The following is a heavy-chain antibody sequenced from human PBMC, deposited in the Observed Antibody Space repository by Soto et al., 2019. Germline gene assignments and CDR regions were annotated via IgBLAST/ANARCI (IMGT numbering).Heavy chain of an antibody. CDR3: ARAQGLVVAPDY. V-gene: IGHV3-48*03. Sequence: GSLRLTCEASGFTFSSYEMNWVRQAPGKGLEWVSYISSSGSTIYYADSVKGRFTISRDNAKNSLYLQMNSLRAEDTAVYYCARAQGLVVAPDYWGQGTLVTVSS. J-gene: IGHJ4*02. CDR1: GFTFSSYE. D-gene: IGHD2-15*01. CDR2: ISSSGSTI.